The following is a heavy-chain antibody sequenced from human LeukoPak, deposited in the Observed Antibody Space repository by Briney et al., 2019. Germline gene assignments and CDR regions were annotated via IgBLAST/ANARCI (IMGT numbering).Heavy chain of an antibody. V-gene: IGHV1-69*04. Sequence: SVKVSCKASGGTFSSYAISWVRQAPGQGLEWMGRIVPILGIANYAQKFQGRVTITADKSTSTAYMELSSLRSEDTAVYYCGRVSTVTTNNWFDPWGQGTLVTVSS. CDR2: IVPILGIA. CDR3: GRVSTVTTNNWFDP. J-gene: IGHJ5*02. D-gene: IGHD4-17*01. CDR1: GGTFSSYA.